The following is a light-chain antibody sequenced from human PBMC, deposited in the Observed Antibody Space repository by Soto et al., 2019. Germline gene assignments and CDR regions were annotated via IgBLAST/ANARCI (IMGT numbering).Light chain of an antibody. V-gene: IGKV1-27*01. CDR1: QGISNY. CDR2: VAS. J-gene: IGKJ1*01. CDR3: QKYNSAPWT. Sequence: DIQMTQSPSSLSASVGDRVTITCRARQGISNYLAWYQQQPGKVPKLLIYVASTLQSGVPSRFSGSGSGTDFTLTISSLQPEDVATYYCQKYNSAPWTFGQGTNVEIK.